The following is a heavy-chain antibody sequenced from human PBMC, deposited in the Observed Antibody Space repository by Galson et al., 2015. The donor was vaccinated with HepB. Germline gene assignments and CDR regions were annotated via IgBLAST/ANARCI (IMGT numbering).Heavy chain of an antibody. J-gene: IGHJ4*02. V-gene: IGHV3-30-3*01. D-gene: IGHD6-19*01. CDR1: GFTFSSYA. CDR2: ISYDGSNK. Sequence: SLRLSCAASGFTFSSYAMHWVRQAPGKGLEWVAVISYDGSNKYYADSVKGRFTISRDTSKNTLYLQMNSLRAEDTAVYYCAKERPSQYISGWDSDYWGQGTLVTVSS. CDR3: AKERPSQYISGWDSDY.